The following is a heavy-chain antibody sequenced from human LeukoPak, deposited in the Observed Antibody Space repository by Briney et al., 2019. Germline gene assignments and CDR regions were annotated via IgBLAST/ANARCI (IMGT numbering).Heavy chain of an antibody. J-gene: IGHJ6*03. CDR2: ISGSGGGI. D-gene: IGHD3-16*01. CDR3: AKGVDASGIYYYFYMDV. CDR1: GFTFSSYA. Sequence: PGGSLRLSCAASGFTFSSYAMSWVRQAPGKGLEWVSGISGSGGGIYYADSVKGRFTISRDNSKNTLYLRMNNLRAEDTAVYYCAKGVDASGIYYYFYMDVWGKGTTVTVSS. V-gene: IGHV3-23*01.